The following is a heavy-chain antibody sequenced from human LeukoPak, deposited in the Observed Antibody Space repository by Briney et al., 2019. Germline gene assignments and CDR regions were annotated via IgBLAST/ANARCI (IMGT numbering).Heavy chain of an antibody. Sequence: GASVKVSCXASGYTFTDYYIHWVRQATGQGLEWMRWINPNSGATNYPQKFQGRGTMTRDRSISTAYMELNRLRSDDTAIYYCATGSGYDYLAIDIWGQGTVVTVSS. CDR2: INPNSGAT. CDR3: ATGSGYDYLAIDI. CDR1: GYTFTDYY. V-gene: IGHV1-2*02. D-gene: IGHD5-12*01. J-gene: IGHJ3*02.